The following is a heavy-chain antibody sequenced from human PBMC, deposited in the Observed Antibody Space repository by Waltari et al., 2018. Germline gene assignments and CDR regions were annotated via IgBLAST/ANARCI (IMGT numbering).Heavy chain of an antibody. CDR3: ARPEYSSSSGFDY. D-gene: IGHD6-6*01. V-gene: IGHV5-51*01. Sequence: EVPLVPSGAEVKKPGESLKIPCKGSGYSLNSYWIGRVRQMPGKGLEWMGIIYPGDSDTRYSPSFQGQVTISADKSISTAYLQWSSLKASDTAMYYCARPEYSSSSGFDYWGQGTLVTVSS. CDR1: GYSLNSYW. CDR2: IYPGDSDT. J-gene: IGHJ4*02.